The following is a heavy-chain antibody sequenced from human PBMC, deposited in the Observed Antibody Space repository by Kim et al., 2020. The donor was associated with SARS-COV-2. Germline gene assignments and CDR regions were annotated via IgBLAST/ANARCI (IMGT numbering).Heavy chain of an antibody. J-gene: IGHJ4*02. D-gene: IGHD3-22*01. V-gene: IGHV3-23*01. CDR3: AKVFYYYDSSGSFDY. Sequence: SVQGRFTISRDKSKDARYLQMNSLRAEDTAVYYCAKVFYYYDSSGSFDYWGQGTLVTVSS.